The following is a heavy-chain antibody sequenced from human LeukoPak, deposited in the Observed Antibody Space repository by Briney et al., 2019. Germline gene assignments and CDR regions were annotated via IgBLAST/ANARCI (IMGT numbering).Heavy chain of an antibody. Sequence: ASVKVSCKAFGYTFTGYYMHWVRQAPGQGLEGMGWICAYNGNTNYAQKFQGRVTMTTDTSTSTAYMELRSLRSDDTAIYYCAREDTSGSYSNLDYWGQGTLVTVSS. CDR3: AREDTSGSYSNLDY. CDR1: GYTFTGYY. V-gene: IGHV1-18*04. D-gene: IGHD3-22*01. J-gene: IGHJ4*02. CDR2: ICAYNGNT.